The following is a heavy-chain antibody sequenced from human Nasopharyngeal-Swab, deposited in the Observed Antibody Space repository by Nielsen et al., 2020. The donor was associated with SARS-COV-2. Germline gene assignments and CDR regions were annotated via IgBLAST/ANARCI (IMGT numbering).Heavy chain of an antibody. CDR2: ISAYNGNT. CDR3: ARIPYCSSTSCYAVRGGNYYYYYGMDV. J-gene: IGHJ6*02. CDR1: GYTFTSYG. V-gene: IGHV1-18*01. Sequence: ASGKVSGKAAGYTFTSYGISWVRQAPGQGLEWRGGISAYNGNTNYAQKLQGRVTMTTDTSTSTAYMELRSLRSDDTAVYYCARIPYCSSTSCYAVRGGNYYYYYGMDVWGQGTTVTVSS. D-gene: IGHD2-2*01.